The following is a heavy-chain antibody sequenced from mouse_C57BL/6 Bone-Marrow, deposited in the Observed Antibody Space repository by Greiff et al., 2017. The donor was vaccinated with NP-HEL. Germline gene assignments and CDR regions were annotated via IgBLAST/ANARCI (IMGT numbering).Heavy chain of an antibody. V-gene: IGHV1-7*01. CDR1: GYTFTSYW. CDR2: INPSSGYT. J-gene: IGHJ2*01. CDR3: SRGPSCGNYSY. Sequence: QVQLQQSGAELAKPGASVKLSCKASGYTFTSYWMHWVKQRPGQGLEWIGYINPSSGYTKYNQKFKDKATLPADKSSSTAYMQLSSLTYEDSAVYYCSRGPSCGNYSYWGQGTTLTVAS. D-gene: IGHD2-10*01.